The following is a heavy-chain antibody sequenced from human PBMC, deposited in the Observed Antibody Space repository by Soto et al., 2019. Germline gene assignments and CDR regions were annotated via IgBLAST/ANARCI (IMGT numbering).Heavy chain of an antibody. Sequence: VQLVESGGGLVQPGRSLRLSCTASGFTFADYAMSWVRQAPGKGLEWVAVISYDGSNKYYADSVKGRFTISRDNSKNTLYLQMNSLRAEDTAVYYCAKVLGYCSSTSCSRDYYYYYGMDVWGQGTTVTVSS. D-gene: IGHD2-2*01. CDR1: GFTFADYA. CDR3: AKVLGYCSSTSCSRDYYYYYGMDV. CDR2: ISYDGSNK. J-gene: IGHJ6*02. V-gene: IGHV3-30*04.